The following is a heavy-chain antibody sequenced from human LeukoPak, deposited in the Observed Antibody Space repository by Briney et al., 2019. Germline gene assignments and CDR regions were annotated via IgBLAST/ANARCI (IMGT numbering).Heavy chain of an antibody. CDR3: VKGTGTKYYYYGMDV. CDR2: ISSNGGST. Sequence: PGGSLRLSCSASGFTFSSYAMHWVRQAPGKGLEYVSAISSNGGSTYYADSVKGSFTISRDNSKNTLYLQMSSLRAEDTAVYYCVKGTGTKYYYYGMDVWGQGTTVTVSS. J-gene: IGHJ6*02. CDR1: GFTFSSYA. D-gene: IGHD3/OR15-3a*01. V-gene: IGHV3-64D*06.